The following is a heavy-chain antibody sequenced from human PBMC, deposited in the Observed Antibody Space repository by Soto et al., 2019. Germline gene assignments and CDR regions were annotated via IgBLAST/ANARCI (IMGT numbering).Heavy chain of an antibody. CDR1: GFTFSIAW. V-gene: IGHV3-15*01. Sequence: GGSLRLSCAASGFTFSIAWMSWVRQAPGKGLEWVGRVRSKTDGGTTDYAAPVKGRFTISRDDSKDTLYLQMNSLKAEDTAVYYCTTESFALSTTGTVFDYWGQGTLVTVSS. J-gene: IGHJ4*02. CDR2: VRSKTDGGTT. CDR3: TTESFALSTTGTVFDY. D-gene: IGHD1-1*01.